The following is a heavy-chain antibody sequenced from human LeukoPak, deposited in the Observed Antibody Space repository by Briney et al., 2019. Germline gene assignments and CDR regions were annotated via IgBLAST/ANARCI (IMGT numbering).Heavy chain of an antibody. Sequence: GGSLRLTCAASGITFSNYAMNWVRQAPGKGLEWVSSITSSSDYIYYADSVKGRFTISRDNAKDSLYLQMDSLRAEDTAVYYCAREGYSSGWYHSSYYMDVWGKGTTVTVSS. V-gene: IGHV3-21*01. CDR1: GITFSNYA. J-gene: IGHJ6*03. CDR3: AREGYSSGWYHSSYYMDV. D-gene: IGHD6-19*01. CDR2: ITSSSDYI.